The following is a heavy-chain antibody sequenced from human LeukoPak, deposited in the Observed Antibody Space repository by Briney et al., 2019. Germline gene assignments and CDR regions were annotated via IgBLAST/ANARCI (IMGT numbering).Heavy chain of an antibody. V-gene: IGHV1-18*01. CDR3: AREYCSSTSCYRKGFDY. D-gene: IGHD2-2*01. J-gene: IGHJ4*02. Sequence: ASVKVSCKASGYTFTSYGISWVRQAPGRGLEWMGWISAYNGNTNYAQKLQGRVTMTTDTSTSTAYMELRSLRSDDTAVYYCAREYCSSTSCYRKGFDYWGQGTLVTVSS. CDR2: ISAYNGNT. CDR1: GYTFTSYG.